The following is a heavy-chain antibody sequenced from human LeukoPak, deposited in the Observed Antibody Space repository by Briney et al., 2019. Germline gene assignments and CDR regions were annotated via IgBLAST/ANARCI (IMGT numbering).Heavy chain of an antibody. CDR2: ISSSSSTI. CDR1: GFTFSSYS. CDR3: ARGLTTPFDY. Sequence: GGSLRLSCAASGFTFSSYSMNWVRQAPGKGLEWVSYISSSSSTIYYADSVKGRFTISRDNAKNSLYLQMNSLRAEDTAVYYCARGLTTPFDYWGQGTLVTGSS. V-gene: IGHV3-48*01. D-gene: IGHD4-17*01. J-gene: IGHJ4*02.